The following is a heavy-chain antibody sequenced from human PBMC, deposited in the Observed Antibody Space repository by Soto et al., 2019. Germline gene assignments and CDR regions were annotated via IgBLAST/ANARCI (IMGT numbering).Heavy chain of an antibody. CDR1: GGSFHGYY. J-gene: IGHJ4*02. Sequence: QVQLQQWGAGVLTPSETLSLTCAVYGGSFHGYYWSWIRQPPGKGLEWVGEINHSGSVTFNPTFKSRVSVVLDTSKNQMSLQLSSVSAADTAIYYCARGGYCSGGRCYPDDYWGQGTLFTVSS. CDR2: INHSGSV. CDR3: ARGGYCSGGRCYPDDY. D-gene: IGHD2-15*01. V-gene: IGHV4-34*01.